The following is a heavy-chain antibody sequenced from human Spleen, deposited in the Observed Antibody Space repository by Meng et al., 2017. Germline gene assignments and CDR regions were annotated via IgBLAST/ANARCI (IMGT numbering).Heavy chain of an antibody. CDR1: GYIFTTYE. D-gene: IGHD3-22*01. CDR2: VSPNRGTT. CDR3: ARPFYYDSSGLAFDI. Sequence: ASVKVSCKASGYIFTTYEINWVRQAPGQGLEWMGWVSPNRGTTGYAQKFQGRVTMTSSISISTAYMELSGLRSEDTAVYYCARPFYYDSSGLAFDIWGQGTMVTVSS. V-gene: IGHV1-8*02. J-gene: IGHJ3*02.